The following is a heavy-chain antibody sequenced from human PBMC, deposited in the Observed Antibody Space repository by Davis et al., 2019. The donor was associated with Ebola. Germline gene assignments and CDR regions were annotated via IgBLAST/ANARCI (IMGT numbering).Heavy chain of an antibody. J-gene: IGHJ6*02. D-gene: IGHD2-15*01. CDR2: INPSGGST. V-gene: IGHV1-46*01. Sequence: SVTVSCKASGYTFTSYYMHWVRQAPGQGLEWMGIINPSGGSTSYAQKFQGRVTMTRDTSTSTVYMELSSLRSEDTAVYYCARDIVVVVAATSHYYYYYGMDVWGQGTTVTVSS. CDR3: ARDIVVVVAATSHYYYYYGMDV. CDR1: GYTFTSYY.